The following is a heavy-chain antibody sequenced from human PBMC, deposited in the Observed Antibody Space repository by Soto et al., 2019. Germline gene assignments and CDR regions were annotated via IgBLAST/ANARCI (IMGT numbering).Heavy chain of an antibody. CDR3: ARVVMVRGVIIPPYYFDS. D-gene: IGHD3-10*01. J-gene: IGHJ4*02. V-gene: IGHV4-59*01. Sequence: SGTRSPTCTGSGGSISSYYWSGSRQPPGKGLEWIGYIYYSGSTNYNPSLKSRVTISVDTHKNQFSPTLSSVTAAEPAVYYCARVVMVRGVIIPPYYFDSSGPGTLATAS. CDR2: IYYSGST. CDR1: GGSISSYY.